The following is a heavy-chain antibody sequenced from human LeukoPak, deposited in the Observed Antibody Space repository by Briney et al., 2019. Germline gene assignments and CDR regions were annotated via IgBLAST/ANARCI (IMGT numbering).Heavy chain of an antibody. V-gene: IGHV4-4*02. CDR2: IYHSGGT. Sequence: SETLSLTCAVSGGSISSSNWWSWVRQPPGKGLERIGEIYHSGGTNYNPSLKSRVTISVDKSKNQFSLKLNSVTAADTAVYYCASVLNYYYGMDVWGQGTTVTVSS. CDR1: GGSISSSNW. CDR3: ASVLNYYYGMDV. J-gene: IGHJ6*02. D-gene: IGHD3-10*01.